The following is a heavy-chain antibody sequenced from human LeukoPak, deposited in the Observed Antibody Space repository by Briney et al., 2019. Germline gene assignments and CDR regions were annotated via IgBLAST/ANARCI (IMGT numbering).Heavy chain of an antibody. J-gene: IGHJ4*02. D-gene: IGHD6-19*01. CDR1: GYTFTSYD. V-gene: IGHV1-8*01. CDR2: MNPNSGNT. Sequence: ASVKVSCKASGYTFTSYDINWVRQATGQGLEWMGSMNPNSGNTGYAQKFQGRLTMTRNISINTAYMELSSLRSEDTAVYYCARGGSGWPIDYWGQGALVTVSS. CDR3: ARGGSGWPIDY.